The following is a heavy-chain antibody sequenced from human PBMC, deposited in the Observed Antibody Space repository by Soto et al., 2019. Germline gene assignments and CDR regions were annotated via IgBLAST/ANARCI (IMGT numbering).Heavy chain of an antibody. D-gene: IGHD3-10*01. Sequence: PSETLSLTCTVSGGSISSGGYYWSWIRQHPGKGLEWIGYIYYSGSTYYNPSLKSRVTISVDTSKNQFSLKLSSVTAADTAVYYCARETVKAHYYGSGSYYNLIFDYWGQGNLVTVSS. CDR3: ARETVKAHYYGSGSYYNLIFDY. J-gene: IGHJ4*02. CDR2: IYYSGST. CDR1: GGSISSGGYY. V-gene: IGHV4-31*03.